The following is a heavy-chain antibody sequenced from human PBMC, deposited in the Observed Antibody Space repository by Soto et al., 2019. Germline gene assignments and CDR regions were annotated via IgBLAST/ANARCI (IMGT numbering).Heavy chain of an antibody. V-gene: IGHV1-46*01. CDR1: GYTFTSYY. J-gene: IGHJ3*02. D-gene: IGHD5-18*01. CDR3: AREGYSYGYPHYAFDI. CDR2: INPSGGST. Sequence: VASVKVSCKASGYTFTSYYMHWVRQAPGQGLEWMGIINPSGGSTSYAQKFQGRVTMTRDTSTSTVYMELSSLRSEDTAVYYCAREGYSYGYPHYAFDIWGQGTMLTVSS.